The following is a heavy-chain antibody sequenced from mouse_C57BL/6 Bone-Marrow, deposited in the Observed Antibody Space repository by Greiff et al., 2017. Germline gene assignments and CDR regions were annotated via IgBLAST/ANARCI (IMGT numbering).Heavy chain of an antibody. CDR3: ARGDYDYDVGNFYWYFDV. CDR1: GYAFTNYL. J-gene: IGHJ1*03. V-gene: IGHV1-54*01. Sequence: QVQLKESGAELVRPGTSVKVSCKASGYAFTNYLIEWVKQRPGQGLEWIGVINPGSGGTNYNEKFKGKATLTADKSSSTAYMQLSSLTSEDSAVYFCARGDYDYDVGNFYWYFDVWGTGTTVTVAS. CDR2: INPGSGGT. D-gene: IGHD2-4*01.